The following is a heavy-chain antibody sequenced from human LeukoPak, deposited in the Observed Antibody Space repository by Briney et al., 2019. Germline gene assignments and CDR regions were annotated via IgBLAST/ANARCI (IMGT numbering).Heavy chain of an antibody. V-gene: IGHV4-59*12. CDR2: IYYSGST. J-gene: IGHJ4*02. D-gene: IGHD6-19*01. Sequence: KPSETLSLTCTVSGGSISSYYWSWIRQPPGKGLEWIGYIYYSGSTNYNPSLKSRVTISVDTSKNQFSLKLSSVTAADTAVYYCARGRLQWLVRSGGYYFDYWGQGTLVTVSS. CDR3: ARGRLQWLVRSGGYYFDY. CDR1: GGSISSYY.